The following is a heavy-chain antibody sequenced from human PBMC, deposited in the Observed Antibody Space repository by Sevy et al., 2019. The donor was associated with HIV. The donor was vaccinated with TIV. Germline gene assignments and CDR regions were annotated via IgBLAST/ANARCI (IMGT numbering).Heavy chain of an antibody. CDR2: VTSDGTT. V-gene: IGHV3-23*01. CDR1: GLTLTTTG. J-gene: IGHJ4*02. CDR3: AGGDTTMITDLDY. Sequence: GGSLRLSCAASGLTLTTTGMSWVRQAPGKDLEWVAGVTSDGTTYYADSVRDRFTVSRDNSKNTLNLQLNSLRADDTAVFYCAGGDTTMITDLDYWGQGTLVTVSS. D-gene: IGHD3-16*01.